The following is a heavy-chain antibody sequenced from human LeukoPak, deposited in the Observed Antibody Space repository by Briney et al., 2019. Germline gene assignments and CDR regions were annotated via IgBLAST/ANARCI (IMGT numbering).Heavy chain of an antibody. J-gene: IGHJ4*02. V-gene: IGHV4-38-2*01. Sequence: PSETLSLTCAVYGGSFSGYYWGWIRQPPGKGLEWIGTIYHSGNTYYNPSLKSRVTISIDTSKNQFSLKLRSVTATDTAVYYCARVRRSRLAELDYWGQGTLVTVSS. CDR3: ARVRRSRLAELDY. CDR1: GGSFSGYY. CDR2: IYHSGNT.